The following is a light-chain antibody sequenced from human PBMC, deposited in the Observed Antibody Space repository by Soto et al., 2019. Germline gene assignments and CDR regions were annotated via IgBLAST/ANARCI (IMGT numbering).Light chain of an antibody. J-gene: IGLJ2*01. Sequence: QSVLTQPPSASGSPGQSVTISCTGTSSDVGGYNFVSWYQQHPGKAPRLMIYEVNKRPSGDPDRFSGYKSGSTASLTVSGLQAEDEADYYCSSYAGSTNFVVFGGGTKLTVL. CDR2: EVN. CDR3: SSYAGSTNFVV. CDR1: SSDVGGYNF. V-gene: IGLV2-8*01.